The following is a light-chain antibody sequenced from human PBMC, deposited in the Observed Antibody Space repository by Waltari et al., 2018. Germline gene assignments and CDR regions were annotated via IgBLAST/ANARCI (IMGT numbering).Light chain of an antibody. CDR2: ESD. CDR3: GTWDSSLSGVV. V-gene: IGLV1-51*01. Sequence: QSVLTQPPSVSAAPGQKVTISCSGSRSNIGNKYVSWYQQLPGTAPKLLIYESDKRPSGIPDRVSGSKSGTSATLAITGLQTGDEADYYCGTWDSSLSGVVFGGGTKLTVL. J-gene: IGLJ2*01. CDR1: RSNIGNKY.